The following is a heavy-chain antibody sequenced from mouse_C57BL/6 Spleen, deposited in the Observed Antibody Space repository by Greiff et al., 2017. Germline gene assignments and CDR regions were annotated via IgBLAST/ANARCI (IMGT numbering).Heavy chain of an antibody. CDR1: GYTFTSYG. CDR2: IYPRSGNT. D-gene: IGHD1-1*01. V-gene: IGHV1-81*01. CDR3: ASCRYGSSYGDY. Sequence: QVQLQQSGAELARPGASVKLSCKASGYTFTSYGISWVKQRTGQGLEWIGEIYPRSGNTYYNEKFKGKATLTADKSSSTAYMELRSLTSEDSAVYFCASCRYGSSYGDYWGQGTTLTVSS. J-gene: IGHJ2*01.